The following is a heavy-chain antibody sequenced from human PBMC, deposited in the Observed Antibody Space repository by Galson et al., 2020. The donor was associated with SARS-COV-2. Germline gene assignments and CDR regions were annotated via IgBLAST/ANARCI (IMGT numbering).Heavy chain of an antibody. CDR2: IWYDGSNK. D-gene: IGHD3-22*01. Sequence: GGSLRLSCAASGFTFSSYGMHWVRQAPGKGLEWVAVIWYDGSNKYYADSVKGRFTISRDNSKNTLYLQMNSLRAEDTAVYYCARFDGGHSSVYYLEGMDYWGQGTLVTVSS. CDR1: GFTFSSYG. J-gene: IGHJ4*02. V-gene: IGHV3-33*01. CDR3: ARFDGGHSSVYYLEGMDY.